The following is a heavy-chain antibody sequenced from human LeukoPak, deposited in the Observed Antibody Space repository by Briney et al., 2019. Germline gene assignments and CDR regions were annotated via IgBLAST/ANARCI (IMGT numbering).Heavy chain of an antibody. Sequence: GASVKVSCKASGYTFTNYGINWVRQAPGQGLEWMGWISAYNGNTNYAQNFQGRVTMTTVTSTSTAYMELRGLRSDDTAVYYCARTPYYDFWSGYYHCDYWAQGTLVTVSS. J-gene: IGHJ4*02. CDR3: ARTPYYDFWSGYYHCDY. CDR1: GYTFTNYG. V-gene: IGHV1-18*01. CDR2: ISAYNGNT. D-gene: IGHD3-3*01.